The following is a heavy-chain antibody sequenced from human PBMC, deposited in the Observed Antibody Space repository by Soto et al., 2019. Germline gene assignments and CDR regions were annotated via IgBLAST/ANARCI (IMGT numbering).Heavy chain of an antibody. CDR3: AKDPSPLQSSNYAPSWFDP. CDR1: GFTFSSYA. Sequence: PGGSLRLSCAASGFTFSSYAMSWVRQAPGKGLEWVSFFSVGGFSTYYADSLKGRFPFSRNNSKNPFYLQMNSLRAEDTAVFYFAKDPSPLQSSNYAPSWFDPWGQGTLVTVSS. J-gene: IGHJ5*02. D-gene: IGHD4-4*01. CDR2: FSVGGFST. V-gene: IGHV3-23*01.